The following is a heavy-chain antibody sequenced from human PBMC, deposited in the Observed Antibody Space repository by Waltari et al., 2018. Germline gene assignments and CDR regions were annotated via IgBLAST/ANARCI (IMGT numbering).Heavy chain of an antibody. J-gene: IGHJ3*02. CDR2: IYSGGST. Sequence: EVQLVETGGGLIQPGGSLRLSCAASGFTVSSTYMSWARQAPGKGLEWVSVIYSGGSTYYADSVKGRFTISRDNSKNTLYLQMNSLRAEDTAVYYCAREVTTVTLVGAFDIWGQGTMVTVSS. CDR3: AREVTTVTLVGAFDI. CDR1: GFTVSSTY. D-gene: IGHD4-17*01. V-gene: IGHV3-53*02.